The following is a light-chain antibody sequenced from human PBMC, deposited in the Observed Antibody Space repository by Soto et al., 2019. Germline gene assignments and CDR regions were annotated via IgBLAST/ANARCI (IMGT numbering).Light chain of an antibody. Sequence: DAVMTHSPESLSASVGERATMRCNSIQFLLYILDNKSYLAWYQQKPGQPPKLLIYWASTRASGVPDRFSGSGSGTDFTLTINSLQAEDVAVYYCQQYLHTPRTFGQGTKVDIK. CDR1: QFLLYILDNKSY. J-gene: IGKJ1*01. CDR2: WAS. V-gene: IGKV4-1*01. CDR3: QQYLHTPRT.